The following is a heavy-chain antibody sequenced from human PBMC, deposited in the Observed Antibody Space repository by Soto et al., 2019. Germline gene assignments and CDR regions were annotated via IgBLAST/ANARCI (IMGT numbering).Heavy chain of an antibody. D-gene: IGHD6-13*01. CDR2: ISSGGDTT. Sequence: ELQLLESGGGLVQPGGSLRLSCAASGFTFSSYAMSWVRQAPGMGLEWVSGISSGGDTTDYADSVKGRFTISRDNSKNTLYLHLKSLTAEDTAVYYCVKDCRYPNIAAAGTRDFWGQGTQVTVSS. CDR3: VKDCRYPNIAAAGTRDF. J-gene: IGHJ4*02. V-gene: IGHV3-23*01. CDR1: GFTFSSYA.